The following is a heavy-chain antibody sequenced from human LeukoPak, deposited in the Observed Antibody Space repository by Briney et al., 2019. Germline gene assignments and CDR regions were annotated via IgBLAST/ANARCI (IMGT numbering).Heavy chain of an antibody. V-gene: IGHV3-30*18. Sequence: GRSLRLSCAASGFTFSSYGMHWVRQAPGKGLEWVAVISYDGSNKYYADSVKGRFTISRDNSKNTLYLQVNSLRAEDTAVYYCAKASGIAAGGWFDPWGQGTLVTVSS. D-gene: IGHD6-25*01. CDR1: GFTFSSYG. CDR3: AKASGIAAGGWFDP. J-gene: IGHJ5*02. CDR2: ISYDGSNK.